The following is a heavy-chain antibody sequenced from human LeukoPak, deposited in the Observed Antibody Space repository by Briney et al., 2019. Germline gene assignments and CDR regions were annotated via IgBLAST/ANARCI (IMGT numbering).Heavy chain of an antibody. CDR2: IYSGGSP. J-gene: IGHJ4*02. Sequence: GGSLRLSCAASGFTFSTNYMSWVRQAPGKGLEWVSVIYSGGSPYYADSVKGRFTISRDNSKNTLYLQMNRLRAEDTAVYYCARDLNYYDSSGYGHWGQGTLVTVSS. CDR3: ARDLNYYDSSGYGH. D-gene: IGHD3-22*01. CDR1: GFTFSTNY. V-gene: IGHV3-53*01.